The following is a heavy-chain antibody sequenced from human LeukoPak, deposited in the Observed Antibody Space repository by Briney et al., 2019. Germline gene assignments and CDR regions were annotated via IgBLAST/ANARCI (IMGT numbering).Heavy chain of an antibody. D-gene: IGHD2-15*01. J-gene: IGHJ4*02. CDR1: GFTFSSYS. CDR2: ISSSSSTI. CDR3: ARDGGRGYCSGGSCYSGVNY. Sequence: PGGSLRLSCAASGFTFSSYSMNWVRQAPGMGLEWVSYISSSSSTIYYADSVKGRFTISRDNAKNSLYLQMNSLRDEDTAVYYCARDGGRGYCSGGSCYSGVNYWGQGTLVTVSS. V-gene: IGHV3-48*02.